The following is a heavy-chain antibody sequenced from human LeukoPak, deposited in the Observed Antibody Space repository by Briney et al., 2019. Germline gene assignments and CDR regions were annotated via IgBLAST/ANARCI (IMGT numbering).Heavy chain of an antibody. Sequence: GGSLRLSCAASGFTFRSYARNWVRQAPGKGLEWVSAISADGDSTYYADSVKGRFTISRDNSKNTLYLQMNSLRPGDTAVYYCAKRRYGTSTSCHDFDYWGQGTLVTVSS. J-gene: IGHJ4*02. CDR2: ISADGDST. CDR1: GFTFRSYA. V-gene: IGHV3-23*01. D-gene: IGHD2-2*01. CDR3: AKRRYGTSTSCHDFDY.